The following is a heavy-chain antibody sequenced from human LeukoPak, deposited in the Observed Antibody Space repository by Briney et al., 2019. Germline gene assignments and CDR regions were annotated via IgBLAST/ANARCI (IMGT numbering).Heavy chain of an antibody. J-gene: IGHJ4*02. CDR3: TRDLGIAVAVGG. CDR2: IYSGGST. Sequence: GGSLRLSCAASGFTFSSYAMSWVRQAPGKGLEWVSVIYSGGSTYYADSVKGRFTISRDNSKNTLYLQMNSLRAEDTAVYYCTRDLGIAVAVGGWGQGTLVTVSS. CDR1: GFTFSSYA. D-gene: IGHD6-19*01. V-gene: IGHV3-66*01.